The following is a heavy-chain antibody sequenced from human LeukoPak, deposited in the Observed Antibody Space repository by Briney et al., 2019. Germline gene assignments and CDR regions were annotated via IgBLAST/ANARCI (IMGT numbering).Heavy chain of an antibody. CDR3: AKQFLDAN. Sequence: GGSLILSCEASGFLFDTYAMTWVRQAPGKGLEYVSTINAVDADTYYADSVKGRLTVSRDNSKNTLYLQMNSLRVDDTAVYYCAKQFLDANWGPGTLVTVSS. V-gene: IGHV3-23*01. CDR2: INAVDADT. CDR1: GFLFDTYA. D-gene: IGHD2-21*01. J-gene: IGHJ4*02.